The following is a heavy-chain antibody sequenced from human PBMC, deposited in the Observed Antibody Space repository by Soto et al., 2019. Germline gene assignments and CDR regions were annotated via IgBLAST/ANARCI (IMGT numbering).Heavy chain of an antibody. CDR2: IYHSGSS. D-gene: IGHD3-10*01. CDR3: ARVLYSYGSGTWYFDL. CDR1: GGSVSSDNYY. J-gene: IGHJ2*01. V-gene: IGHV4-61*01. Sequence: SETLSLTCSVSGGSVSSDNYYWSWIRQPPGKGLEWIGYIYHSGSSYYSPSLRSRVTMSLDMSKDQLSLRLRSVTAADTAVYYCARVLYSYGSGTWYFDLWGRGTMVTVSS.